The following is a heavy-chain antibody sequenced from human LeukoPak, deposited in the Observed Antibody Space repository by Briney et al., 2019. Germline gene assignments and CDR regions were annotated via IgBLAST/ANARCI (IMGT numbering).Heavy chain of an antibody. D-gene: IGHD3-10*01. CDR1: GSTFSNYG. J-gene: IGHJ4*02. Sequence: SVKVSCKASGSTFSNYGIGWVRQAPGQGLEWMGGIIPIFGTANYAQKFQGTVTITADESTTTAYMEMTSLRSDDTAVYYCARFDPGVSPGDYWGQGTLVTVSS. CDR3: ARFDPGVSPGDY. CDR2: IIPIFGTA. V-gene: IGHV1-69*01.